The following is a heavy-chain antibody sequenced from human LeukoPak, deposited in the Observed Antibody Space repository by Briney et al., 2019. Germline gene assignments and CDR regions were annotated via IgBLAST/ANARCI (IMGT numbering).Heavy chain of an antibody. Sequence: SETLSLTCTVSGDSISSYYWSWLRQSPGKGLEWIGYIYHSGSTNYNPSLKSRVTISADTSKDQFSLKLASVTAADTAVYYCATGYSSTWYYFDYWGQGTLVTVSS. V-gene: IGHV4-59*01. D-gene: IGHD6-13*01. J-gene: IGHJ4*02. CDR1: GDSISSYY. CDR2: IYHSGST. CDR3: ATGYSSTWYYFDY.